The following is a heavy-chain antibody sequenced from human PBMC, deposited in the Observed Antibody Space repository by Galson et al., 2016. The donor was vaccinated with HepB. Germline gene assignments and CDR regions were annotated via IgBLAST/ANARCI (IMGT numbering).Heavy chain of an antibody. D-gene: IGHD6-13*01. CDR2: INPTGST. CDR1: GRSFSGYS. Sequence: SETLSLTCAGYGRSFSGYSWSWIRQPPGKGLEWIGEINPTGSTDCHPSLKSRVTMSVDTSKNQFSLKLNSVTAAETAVYYCASGTYITAAGLHYYFGLDVWGQGTTVIVSS. V-gene: IGHV4-34*01. J-gene: IGHJ6*02. CDR3: ASGTYITAAGLHYYFGLDV.